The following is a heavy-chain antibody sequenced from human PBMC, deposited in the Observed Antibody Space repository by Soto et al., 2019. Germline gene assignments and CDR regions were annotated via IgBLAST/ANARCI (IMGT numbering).Heavy chain of an antibody. CDR2: IYYSGST. CDR3: ARAWGYYFDY. D-gene: IGHD3-16*01. J-gene: IGHJ4*02. CDR1: GGSISSYY. Sequence: QVQLQESGPGLVKPSETLSLTCTVSGGSISSYYWSWIRQPPGKGLEWIGYIYYSGSTNYNPSLKSRVTPSVDTSKTQFSLKLSSVTAADTAVYYCARAWGYYFDYWGQGTLVTVSS. V-gene: IGHV4-59*01.